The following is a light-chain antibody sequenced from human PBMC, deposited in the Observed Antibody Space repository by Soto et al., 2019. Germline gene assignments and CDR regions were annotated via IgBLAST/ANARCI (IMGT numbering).Light chain of an antibody. J-gene: IGKJ4*01. Sequence: AIHLTQSPSSLSASVGDRVTMTCRTSQGISNAVAWYQQKPGKSHKILMYDASSLQCGVPSRFSGSGSGSEFNLTISGLQPEGYVADWCEQFYSYPLVTFGRGTKVDVK. V-gene: IGKV1-13*02. CDR3: EQFYSYPLVT. CDR2: DAS. CDR1: QGISNA.